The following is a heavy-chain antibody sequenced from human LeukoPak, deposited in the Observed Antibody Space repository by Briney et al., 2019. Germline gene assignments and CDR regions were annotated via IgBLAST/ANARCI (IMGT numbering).Heavy chain of an antibody. CDR2: ISSSSSYI. D-gene: IGHD3-3*01. J-gene: IGHJ4*02. CDR1: GFTFSSYS. V-gene: IGHV3-21*04. CDR3: AKGVYDFWSGYDY. Sequence: GGSLRLSCAASGFTFSSYSMNWVRQAPGEGLEWVSSISSSSSYIYYADSVKGRFTISRDNAKNSLYLQMNSLRAEDTAVYYCAKGVYDFWSGYDYWGQGTLVTVSS.